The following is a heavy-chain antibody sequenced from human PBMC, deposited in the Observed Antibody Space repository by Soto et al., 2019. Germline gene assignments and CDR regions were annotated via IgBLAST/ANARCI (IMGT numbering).Heavy chain of an antibody. Sequence: QVQLQESGPGLVKPSQTLSLTCTVSGGSISSGDYYWSWIRQPPGKGLEWIGYIYYSGSTYYNPSLTSRFTISVDTSKHQSSLKLSSVTAADTAVYYCARDNFNYYGMDVWGQGTTVTVSS. CDR2: IYYSGST. CDR1: GGSISSGDYY. J-gene: IGHJ6*02. CDR3: ARDNFNYYGMDV. V-gene: IGHV4-30-4*01.